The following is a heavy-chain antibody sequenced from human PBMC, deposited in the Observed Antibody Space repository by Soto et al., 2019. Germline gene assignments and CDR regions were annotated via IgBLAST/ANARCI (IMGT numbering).Heavy chain of an antibody. Sequence: QAQLQVSGPGVVKPAETLSLICDVSGVPITDSYWSWIRQSPGKGLEWIGRVHAGGSFNYNPSLTRRAAISVDTSKSKVSLRLTSVTAADTAVYFCARENTPEMTRGWFAPWGQGTLVTVSS. J-gene: IGHJ5*02. V-gene: IGHV4-4*07. CDR1: GVPITDSY. D-gene: IGHD3-10*01. CDR2: VHAGGSF. CDR3: ARENTPEMTRGWFAP.